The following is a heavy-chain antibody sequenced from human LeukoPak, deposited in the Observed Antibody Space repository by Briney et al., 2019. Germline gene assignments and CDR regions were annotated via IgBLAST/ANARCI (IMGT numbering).Heavy chain of an antibody. CDR3: ARDFRGFMDV. Sequence: GLSLRLSCAASGFSFNTYDMHWVRQVTGKGLQWVSAIRPGGDTYYLDYVKGRFTISRDNAKNALYLQMNSLTAGDTAVYYCARDFRGFMDVWAKGPTVTVS. CDR1: GFSFNTYD. V-gene: IGHV3-13*04. J-gene: IGHJ6*04. CDR2: IRPGGDT. D-gene: IGHD3-10*01.